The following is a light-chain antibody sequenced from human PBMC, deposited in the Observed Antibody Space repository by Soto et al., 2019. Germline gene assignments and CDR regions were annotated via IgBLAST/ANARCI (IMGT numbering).Light chain of an antibody. CDR2: EVT. Sequence: QSVLTQPPSVSGAPGQRVTISCTGSASNFGAGYDVHWYQQIPGTAPKLMIYEVTNRPSGVSNRFSGSKSGNTASLTISGLQAEDEADYYCSSFASGTTLAFGGGTKLTVL. CDR3: SSFASGTTLA. CDR1: ASNFGAGYD. V-gene: IGLV1-40*01. J-gene: IGLJ2*01.